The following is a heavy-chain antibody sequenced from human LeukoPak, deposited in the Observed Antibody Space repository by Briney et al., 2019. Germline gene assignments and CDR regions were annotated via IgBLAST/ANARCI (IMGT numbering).Heavy chain of an antibody. CDR1: PFIFSGHW. J-gene: IGHJ3*02. V-gene: IGHV3-7*03. CDR2: IKEDGSEK. Sequence: TGGSLRLSCEASPFIFSGHWLNWVRQTPGKGLEWVASIKEDGSEKYYVDSVKGRFTVSRDNVKNSLFLRMNSLRVEDTAAYYCARLHSAVYYGDAFDIWGQGTMVTVSS. CDR3: ARLHSAVYYGDAFDI. D-gene: IGHD3-16*01.